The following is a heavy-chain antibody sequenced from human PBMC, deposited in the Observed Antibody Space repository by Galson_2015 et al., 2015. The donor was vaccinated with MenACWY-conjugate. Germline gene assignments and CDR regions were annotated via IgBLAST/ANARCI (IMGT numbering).Heavy chain of an antibody. CDR2: IYPVIGLA. Sequence: SVKVSCKASGDTFSNYGVTWVRQAPGQGLEWMGRIYPVIGLANSAQKFKGRVSITADNTATTGVMELSSLRPDDTAIYYCAREGTYTSGFPNALDLWGQGTLVTVSS. CDR3: AREGTYTSGFPNALDL. J-gene: IGHJ5*02. V-gene: IGHV1-69*04. CDR1: GDTFSNYG. D-gene: IGHD3-22*01.